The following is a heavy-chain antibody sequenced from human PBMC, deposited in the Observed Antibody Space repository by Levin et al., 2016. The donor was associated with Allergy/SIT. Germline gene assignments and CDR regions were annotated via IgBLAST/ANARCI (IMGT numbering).Heavy chain of an antibody. V-gene: IGHV3-11*05. CDR2: ISSSSSYT. Sequence: GESLKISCAASGFTFSDYYMSWIRQAPGKGLEWVSYISSSSSYTNYADSVKGRFTISRDNAKNSLYLQMNSLRAEDTAVYYCARDHNPMVRGSLGYWGQGTLVTVSS. CDR1: GFTFSDYY. CDR3: ARDHNPMVRGSLGY. J-gene: IGHJ4*02. D-gene: IGHD3-10*01.